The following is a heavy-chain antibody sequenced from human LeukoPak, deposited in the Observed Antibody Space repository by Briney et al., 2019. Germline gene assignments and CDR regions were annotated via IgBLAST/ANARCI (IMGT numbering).Heavy chain of an antibody. Sequence: GGSLRLSCAASGFTFSSYGMHWVRQAPGKGLERVAVISYDGSNKYYADSVKGRFTISRDNSKNTLYLQMNSLRAEDTAVYYCAKDFTVTPVGMDVWGQGTTVTVSS. CDR3: AKDFTVTPVGMDV. V-gene: IGHV3-30*18. CDR1: GFTFSSYG. J-gene: IGHJ6*02. D-gene: IGHD4-17*01. CDR2: ISYDGSNK.